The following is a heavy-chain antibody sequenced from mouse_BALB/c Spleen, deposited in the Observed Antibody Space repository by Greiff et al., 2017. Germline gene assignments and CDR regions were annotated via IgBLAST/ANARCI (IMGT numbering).Heavy chain of an antibody. CDR2: ISSGSSTI. V-gene: IGHV5-17*02. CDR1: GFTFSSFG. Sequence: DVQLVESGGGLVQPGGSRKLSCAASGFTFSSFGMHWVRQAPEKGLEWVAYISSGSSTIYYADTVKGRFTISRDNPKNTLFLQMTSLRSEDTAMYYCARHEGGAWFAYWGQGALVTVSA. J-gene: IGHJ3*01. CDR3: ARHEGGAWFAY.